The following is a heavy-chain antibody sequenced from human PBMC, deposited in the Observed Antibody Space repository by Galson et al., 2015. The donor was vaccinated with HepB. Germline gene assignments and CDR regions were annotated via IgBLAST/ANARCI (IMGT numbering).Heavy chain of an antibody. CDR3: ARVPQSLVYYMDV. CDR2: INTEGSGA. D-gene: IGHD3-16*01. Sequence: SLRLSCAASGFTFSSYWMHWVRQAPGKGLVWVSRINTEGSGASYADSVKGRFTISRDNAKNTLYLQMNSLRAEDTAVYYCARVPQSLVYYMDVWGKGTTVTVSS. CDR1: GFTFSSYW. J-gene: IGHJ6*03. V-gene: IGHV3-74*01.